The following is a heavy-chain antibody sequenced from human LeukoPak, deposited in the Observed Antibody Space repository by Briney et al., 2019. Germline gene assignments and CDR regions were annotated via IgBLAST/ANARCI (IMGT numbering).Heavy chain of an antibody. D-gene: IGHD3-10*01. J-gene: IGHJ5*02. V-gene: IGHV3-11*01. CDR1: GFTFSDYY. CDR2: ISSSGSTI. Sequence: GGSLRLSCAASGFTFSDYYMSWIRQAPGKGLEWVSYISSSGSTIYYADSVKGRFTISRDNAKNSLYLQMNSLRAEDTAVYYGARDKDDYGSGNHWFDPWGQGTLVTVSS. CDR3: ARDKDDYGSGNHWFDP.